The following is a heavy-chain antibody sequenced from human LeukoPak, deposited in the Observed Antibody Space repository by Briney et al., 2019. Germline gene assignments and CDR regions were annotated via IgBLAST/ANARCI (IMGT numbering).Heavy chain of an antibody. V-gene: IGHV4-39*01. J-gene: IGHJ4*02. CDR2: IYYSGST. CDR1: GFTFSSYA. CDR3: ARPTEIVVVPAADY. D-gene: IGHD2-2*01. Sequence: GSLRLSCAASGFTFSSYAMSWVRQAPGKGLEWIGSIYYSGSTYYNPSLKSRVTISVGTSKNQFSLKLSSVTAADTAVYYCARPTEIVVVPAADYWGQGTLVTVSS.